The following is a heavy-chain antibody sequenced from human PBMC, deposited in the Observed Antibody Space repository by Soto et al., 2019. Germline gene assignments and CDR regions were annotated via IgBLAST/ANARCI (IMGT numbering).Heavy chain of an antibody. Sequence: GGSLRLSCVASGFTFRNHAMTWVRRAAGKGLVWVSAIGDAGVRTNYADSVRGRFTISRDNSKKTVYLQLDGLRAEDTAIYYCAKGHSDYQGDYNFYGMDVWGQGTTVTV. CDR3: AKGHSDYQGDYNFYGMDV. V-gene: IGHV3-23*01. J-gene: IGHJ6*02. CDR2: IGDAGVRT. CDR1: GFTFRNHA. D-gene: IGHD4-4*01.